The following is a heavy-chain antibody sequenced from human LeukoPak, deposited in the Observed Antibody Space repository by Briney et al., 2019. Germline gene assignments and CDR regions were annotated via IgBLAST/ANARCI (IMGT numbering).Heavy chain of an antibody. V-gene: IGHV4-30-2*01. CDR1: GGSISSGGYS. Sequence: PSETLSLTCAVSGGSISSGGYSWSWIRQPPGKGLEWIGFIYHSGNIYYNPSLKSRVTISVDRSKNQFSLNLSSVTAADTAVYYYARVFQDAFDIWGQGTMVTVSS. CDR2: IYHSGNI. CDR3: ARVFQDAFDI. J-gene: IGHJ3*02.